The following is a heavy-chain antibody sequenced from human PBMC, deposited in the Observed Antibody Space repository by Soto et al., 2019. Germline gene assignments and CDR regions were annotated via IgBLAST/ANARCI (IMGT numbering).Heavy chain of an antibody. CDR2: FDPEDGET. V-gene: IGHV1-24*01. CDR3: AIDPYSSGSNDAFDI. Sequence: ASVKVSCKVSGYTLTELSMHWVRQAPGKGLEWMGGFDPEDGETIYAQKFQGRVTMTEDTSTDTAYMELSSLRSEDTAVYYCAIDPYSSGSNDAFDIWAQGTMVTVSS. J-gene: IGHJ3*02. CDR1: GYTLTELS. D-gene: IGHD6-19*01.